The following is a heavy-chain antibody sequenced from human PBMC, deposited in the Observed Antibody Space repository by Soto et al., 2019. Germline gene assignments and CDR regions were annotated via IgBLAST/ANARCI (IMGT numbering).Heavy chain of an antibody. Sequence: PGGSLRLSCAASGFTFSSYAMNWVRQAPGKGLEWVSVISGSGDRTYYADSVKGRFTISRDNSKNTLYLQMNSLRAEDTAEYYYARGVDGYNSTYRYYFDYWGQGTLVTVSS. CDR1: GFTFSSYA. CDR3: ARGVDGYNSTYRYYFDY. D-gene: IGHD5-12*01. J-gene: IGHJ4*02. V-gene: IGHV3-23*01. CDR2: ISGSGDRT.